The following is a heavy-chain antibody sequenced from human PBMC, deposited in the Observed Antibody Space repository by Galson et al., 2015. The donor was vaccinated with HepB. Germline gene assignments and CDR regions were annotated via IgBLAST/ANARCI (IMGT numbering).Heavy chain of an antibody. CDR2: ISGSGGST. D-gene: IGHD1-26*01. V-gene: IGHV3-23*01. J-gene: IGHJ4*02. CDR1: GFTFSSYA. CDR3: AKDDSTRGRGFDY. Sequence: SLRLSCAASGFTFSSYAMSWVRQAPGKGLEWVSAISGSGGSTYYADPVKGRFTISRDNSKNTLYLQMNSLRAEDTAVYYWAKDDSTRGRGFDYWGQGTLVTVSS.